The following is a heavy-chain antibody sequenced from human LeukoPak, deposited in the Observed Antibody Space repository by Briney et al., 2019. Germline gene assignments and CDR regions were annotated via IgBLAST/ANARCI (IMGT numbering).Heavy chain of an antibody. CDR1: GGSISSYY. CDR3: ARENPYLYDSSGYFYFDY. CDR2: IYMNEST. J-gene: IGHJ4*02. Sequence: PSETLSLTCTVSGGSISSYYWSWIRQPAGKGLEWIGRIYMNESTNYSPSLKSRVTVSADTSKNQFSLKLSFVTAADTAVYYCARENPYLYDSSGYFYFDYWGQGTLVTVSA. D-gene: IGHD3-22*01. V-gene: IGHV4-4*07.